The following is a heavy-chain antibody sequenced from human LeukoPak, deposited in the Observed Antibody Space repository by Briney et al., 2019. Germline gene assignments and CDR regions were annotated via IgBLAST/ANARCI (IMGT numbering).Heavy chain of an antibody. J-gene: IGHJ4*02. V-gene: IGHV3-21*01. CDR2: ISAGSNYI. D-gene: IGHD2-2*01. CDR1: GFTFSDYS. Sequence: GGSLRLSCAASGFTFSDYSMNWVRQAPGKGLEWVSCISAGSNYIYYGDSVKGRFTISRDNAKNSLYLQMSSLRAEDTAVYYCARDASTRCYLCEVDHWGQGTLVTVSS. CDR3: ARDASTRCYLCEVDH.